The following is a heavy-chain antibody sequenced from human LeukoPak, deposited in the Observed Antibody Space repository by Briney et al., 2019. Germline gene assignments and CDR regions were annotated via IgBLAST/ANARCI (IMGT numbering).Heavy chain of an antibody. V-gene: IGHV4-59*12. CDR2: IYYSGST. D-gene: IGHD5-18*01. Sequence: PSETLSLTCTVSGGSISSYYWSWIRQPPGKGLEWIGYIYYSGSTNYNPSLKSRVTISVDTSKNQFSLKLSSVTAADTAVYYCARVRRDTAMVTDYFDYWGQGTLVTVSS. J-gene: IGHJ4*02. CDR3: ARVRRDTAMVTDYFDY. CDR1: GGSISSYY.